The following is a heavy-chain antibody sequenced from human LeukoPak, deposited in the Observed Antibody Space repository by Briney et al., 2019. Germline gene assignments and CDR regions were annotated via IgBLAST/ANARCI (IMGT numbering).Heavy chain of an antibody. V-gene: IGHV3-30-3*01. CDR1: GFTFSSYA. D-gene: IGHD1-26*01. J-gene: IGHJ6*02. CDR3: ARELEVGATLYYYYGMDV. CDR2: ISYDGSNK. Sequence: PGGSLRLSCAASGFTFSSYAMHWVRQAPGKGLEWVAVISYDGSNKYYADSVKGRFTISRDNSKNTLYLQMNSLRAEDTAVYYCARELEVGATLYYYYGMDVWGQGTTVTVSS.